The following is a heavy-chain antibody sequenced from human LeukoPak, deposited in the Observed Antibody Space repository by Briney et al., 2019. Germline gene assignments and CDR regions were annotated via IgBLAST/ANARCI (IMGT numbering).Heavy chain of an antibody. D-gene: IGHD1-26*01. CDR2: ISSSGSTI. CDR3: ARDLAPRPTTNFDY. CDR1: GFTFRSYE. V-gene: IGHV3-48*03. J-gene: IGHJ4*02. Sequence: GGSLRLSCAASGFTFRSYEMNWVRQAPGKGLEWVSYISSSGSTIYYTDSVKGRFTISRDNAKNSLYLQMNSLRAEDTAVYYCARDLAPRPTTNFDYWGQGTLVTVSS.